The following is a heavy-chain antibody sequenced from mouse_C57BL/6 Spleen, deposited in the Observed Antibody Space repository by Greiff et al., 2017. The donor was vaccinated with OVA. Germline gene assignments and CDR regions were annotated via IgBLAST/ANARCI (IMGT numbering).Heavy chain of an antibody. CDR1: GYAFSSYW. J-gene: IGHJ4*01. V-gene: IGHV1-80*01. CDR2: IYPGDGDT. D-gene: IGHD3-1*01. CDR3: ARQPSGYAMDY. Sequence: VQLQQSGAELVKPGASVKITCKASGYAFSSYWMNWVKQRPGKGLEWIGQIYPGDGDTNYNGKFKGKATLTADKSSSTAYMQLRRLTSEDSAVYFCARQPSGYAMDYWGQGTSVTVSS.